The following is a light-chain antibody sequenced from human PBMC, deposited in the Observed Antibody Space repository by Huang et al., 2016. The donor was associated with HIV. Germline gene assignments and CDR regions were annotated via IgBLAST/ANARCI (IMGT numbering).Light chain of an antibody. CDR1: QSVVIN. Sequence: EIVMTQSPATLSVSPGEGATLSCRASQSVVINFAWYQQKRGQAPRRLIYGVSTRATGIPARFSGSGSGAEFTLTVSSLQSEDFAVYYCQQYNKWPLTFGGGTKVEIK. V-gene: IGKV3D-15*01. CDR3: QQYNKWPLT. CDR2: GVS. J-gene: IGKJ4*01.